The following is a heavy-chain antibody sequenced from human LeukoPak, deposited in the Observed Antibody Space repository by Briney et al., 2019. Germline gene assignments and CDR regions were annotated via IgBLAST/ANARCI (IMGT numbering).Heavy chain of an antibody. V-gene: IGHV3-30-3*01. CDR1: GFTFSSYA. Sequence: PGRSLRLSCAASGFTFSSYAMHWVRQAPGKGLEWVAVISYDGSNKYYADSVKGRFTISRDNSKNTLYLQMNSLREEDTAVYYCARERAITGTTYRTNWFDPWGQGTLVTVSS. J-gene: IGHJ5*02. CDR2: ISYDGSNK. CDR3: ARERAITGTTYRTNWFDP. D-gene: IGHD1-7*01.